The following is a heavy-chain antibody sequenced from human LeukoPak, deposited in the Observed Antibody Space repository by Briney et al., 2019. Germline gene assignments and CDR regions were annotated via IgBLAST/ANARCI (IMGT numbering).Heavy chain of an antibody. CDR3: ARGGDYYGSGSYYAFDP. D-gene: IGHD3-10*01. Sequence: SETLSLTCTVSGGSISGSSYYWGWIRQPPGKGLEWIGSIYYSGSTNYNPSLKSRVTISVDTSKNQFSLKLSSVTAADTAVYYCARGGDYYGSGSYYAFDPWGQGTLVTVSS. V-gene: IGHV4-39*07. J-gene: IGHJ5*02. CDR1: GGSISGSSYY. CDR2: IYYSGST.